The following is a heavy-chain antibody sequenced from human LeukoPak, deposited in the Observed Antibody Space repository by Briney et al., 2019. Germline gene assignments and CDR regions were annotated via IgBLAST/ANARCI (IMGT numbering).Heavy chain of an antibody. CDR1: GYSISSGNY. D-gene: IGHD1-26*01. Sequence: SETLSLTCSVSGYSISSGNYWGWIRQPPGKTLEWIGSTYHSGSNQLHPSLHSRVTISVDTSKNQFFLNLSSVTATDTAVYYCARGEVGSIGRLGYWGQGILVNLSS. V-gene: IGHV4-38-2*02. CDR2: TYHSGSN. CDR3: ARGEVGSIGRLGY. J-gene: IGHJ4*02.